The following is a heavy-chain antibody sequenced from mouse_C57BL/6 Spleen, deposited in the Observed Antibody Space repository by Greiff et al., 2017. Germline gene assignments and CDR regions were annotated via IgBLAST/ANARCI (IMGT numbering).Heavy chain of an antibody. CDR2: IDPSDSET. Sequence: QVQLQQPGAELVRPGSSVKMSCKTSGYTFTNYWMHWVKQRPIKGLEWIGNIDPSDSETHYNQKFKDKATLTVDKSSSTAYMQLSSLTSEDSAVYYCARWDYYGSFYALDYWGQGTSVTVSS. V-gene: IGHV1-52*01. CDR1: GYTFTNYW. D-gene: IGHD1-1*01. J-gene: IGHJ4*01. CDR3: ARWDYYGSFYALDY.